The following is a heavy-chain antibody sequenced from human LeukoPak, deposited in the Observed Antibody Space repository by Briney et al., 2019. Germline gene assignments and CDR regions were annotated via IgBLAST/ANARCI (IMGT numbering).Heavy chain of an antibody. CDR2: MRYDGSYQ. V-gene: IGHV3-30*02. CDR1: GFTFSNYG. Sequence: GGSLRPSCAASGFTFSNYGMYWVRQAPGKGLEWVTFMRYDGSYQYYEDSVRGRFTISRGTSKNTLYLQMSSLTPQDTAIYYCAKDSIPSTAGPYYLDYWGQGTLVSVSS. D-gene: IGHD2-2*02. J-gene: IGHJ4*02. CDR3: AKDSIPSTAGPYYLDY.